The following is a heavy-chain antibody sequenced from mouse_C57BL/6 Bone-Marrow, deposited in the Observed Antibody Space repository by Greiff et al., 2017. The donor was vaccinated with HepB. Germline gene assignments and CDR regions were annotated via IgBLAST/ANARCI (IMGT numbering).Heavy chain of an antibody. Sequence: EVKLMESGGDLVKPGGSLKLSCAASGFTFSSYGMSWVRRTPDKRLEWVATISSGGSYTYYPDSVKGRFTISRDNAKNTLYLQMSSLKSEDTAMYYCARQGGYYDYWGQGTTLTVSS. J-gene: IGHJ2*01. CDR1: GFTFSSYG. CDR2: ISSGGSYT. V-gene: IGHV5-6*01. CDR3: ARQGGYYDY. D-gene: IGHD2-3*01.